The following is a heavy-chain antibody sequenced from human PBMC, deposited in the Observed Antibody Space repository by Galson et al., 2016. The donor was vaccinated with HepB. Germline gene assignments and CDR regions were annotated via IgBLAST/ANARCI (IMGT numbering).Heavy chain of an antibody. D-gene: IGHD4-17*01. CDR1: GGSISSSGFY. CDR2: IYYSGST. Sequence: SETLSLTCTVSGGSISSSGFYWGWIRQPPGKGLEWIGTIYYSGSTNYNPSLKSRVTISVDTSKNHFSLKLNSVTAADTAVFYCARCSYSDSDYAYFFDYWGPGTLVTVSS. CDR3: ARCSYSDSDYAYFFDY. V-gene: IGHV4-39*02. J-gene: IGHJ4*02.